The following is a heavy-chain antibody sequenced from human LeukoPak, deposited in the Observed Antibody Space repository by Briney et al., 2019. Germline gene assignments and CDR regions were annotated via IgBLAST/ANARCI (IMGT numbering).Heavy chain of an antibody. CDR1: GYTFTNYD. V-gene: IGHV1-18*01. J-gene: IGHJ5*02. Sequence: ASVKVSCTASGYTFTNYDISWVRQAPGQGLEWMGWISAYNGNTNYAQKLQGRVTITTDTSTSTAYMELRSLRSDDTAVYYCARFQPQLLWFGELCWFDPWGQGTLVTVSS. D-gene: IGHD3-10*01. CDR2: ISAYNGNT. CDR3: ARFQPQLLWFGELCWFDP.